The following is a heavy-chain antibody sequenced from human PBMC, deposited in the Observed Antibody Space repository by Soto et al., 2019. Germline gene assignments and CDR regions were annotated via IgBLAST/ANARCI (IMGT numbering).Heavy chain of an antibody. CDR3: GTPLTSIAAAGDAFDI. J-gene: IGHJ3*02. CDR1: GYTFTGYY. V-gene: IGHV1-2*04. D-gene: IGHD6-13*01. CDR2: INPNSGGT. Sequence: QVQLVQSGAEVKKPGASVKVSCKASGYTFTGYYMHWVRQAPGQGLEWMGWINPNSGGTNYAQKFQGWVTMTRDTSISTAYMELSRLRSDDTAVYYCGTPLTSIAAAGDAFDIWGQGTMVTVSS.